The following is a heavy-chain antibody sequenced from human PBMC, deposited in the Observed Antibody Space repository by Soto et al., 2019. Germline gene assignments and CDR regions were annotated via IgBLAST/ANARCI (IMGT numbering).Heavy chain of an antibody. V-gene: IGHV4-30-2*01. D-gene: IGHD4-17*01. CDR1: GGSISSGGYS. J-gene: IGHJ4*02. Sequence: SETMSLTCTVSGGSISSGGYSWSWIRQPPGKGLEWIGYIYHSGSTYYNPSLKSRVTISVDRSKNQFSLKLSSVTAADTAVYYCARGVPVRFDYWGQGTLVTVSS. CDR3: ARGVPVRFDY. CDR2: IYHSGST.